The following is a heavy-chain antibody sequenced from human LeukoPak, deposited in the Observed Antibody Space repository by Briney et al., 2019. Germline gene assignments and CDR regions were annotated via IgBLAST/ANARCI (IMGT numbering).Heavy chain of an antibody. D-gene: IGHD3-22*01. Sequence: PGGSLRLSCAASGFTFSSYAMSWVRQAPGKGLEWVSAISGSGGSTYYADSVKGRFTISRDNSKNTLYLQMNSLRAEDTAVYYCAKGGHITMIVVYYFDYWGQGTLVTVSS. CDR2: ISGSGGST. CDR1: GFTFSSYA. J-gene: IGHJ4*02. CDR3: AKGGHITMIVVYYFDY. V-gene: IGHV3-23*01.